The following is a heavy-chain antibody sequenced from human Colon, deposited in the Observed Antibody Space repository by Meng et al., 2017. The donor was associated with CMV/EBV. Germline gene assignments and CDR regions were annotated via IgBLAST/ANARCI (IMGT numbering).Heavy chain of an antibody. CDR2: INTDDGDT. CDR3: ARDRASLYYQFDS. J-gene: IGHJ4*02. CDR1: GDSCTGYY. V-gene: IGHV1-2*06. Sequence: QVQLVQAGYEVKRPGASVTVSCKASGDSCTGYYLHWLRQAPGQRLEWLGRINTDDGDTKYAPKFRGRATMTRDTSITTAYMELDGLTSDDTATYYCARDRASLYYQFDSWGQGTLVTVSS. D-gene: IGHD5/OR15-5a*01.